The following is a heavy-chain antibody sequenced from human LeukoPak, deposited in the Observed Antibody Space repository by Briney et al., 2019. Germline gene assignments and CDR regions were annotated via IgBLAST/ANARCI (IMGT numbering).Heavy chain of an antibody. D-gene: IGHD6-13*01. CDR2: IKQDGSEK. J-gene: IGHJ4*02. Sequence: ETLSLTCAVYGGSFSGYYWSWVRQAPGKGLEWVANIKQDGSEKYYVDSVKGRFTISRDNAKNSLYLQMNSLRAEDTAVYYCARDTVLIAAAGRLDYWGQGTLVTVSS. CDR1: GGSFSGYY. V-gene: IGHV3-7*01. CDR3: ARDTVLIAAAGRLDY.